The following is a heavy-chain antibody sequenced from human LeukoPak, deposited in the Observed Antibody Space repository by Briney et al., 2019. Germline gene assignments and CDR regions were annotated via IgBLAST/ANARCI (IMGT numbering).Heavy chain of an antibody. V-gene: IGHV3-21*01. J-gene: IGHJ4*02. D-gene: IGHD2-15*01. CDR1: GFTFSSYN. CDR2: ISSSSSYI. Sequence: GGSLRLSCAASGFTFSSYNMNWVRQAPGKGLEWVSSISSSSSYIYYADSVKGRFTISRDNAKNSLYLQMNSLRAEDTAVYYCARDLEVAAAPDYWGQGTLSPSPQ. CDR3: ARDLEVAAAPDY.